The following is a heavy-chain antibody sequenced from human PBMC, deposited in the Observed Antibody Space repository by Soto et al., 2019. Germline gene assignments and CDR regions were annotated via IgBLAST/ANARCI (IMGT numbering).Heavy chain of an antibody. Sequence: SVKVSCKASGGTFSSYAISWVRQAPGHGLEWMGGIIPIFGTANYAQKFQGRVTITADKSTSTAYMELSSLRSADTAVYYCARGIEGWYQGRYYYGMDVWGQGTTVTVSS. CDR2: IIPIFGTA. V-gene: IGHV1-69*06. CDR1: GGTFSSYA. CDR3: ARGIEGWYQGRYYYGMDV. J-gene: IGHJ6*02. D-gene: IGHD6-19*01.